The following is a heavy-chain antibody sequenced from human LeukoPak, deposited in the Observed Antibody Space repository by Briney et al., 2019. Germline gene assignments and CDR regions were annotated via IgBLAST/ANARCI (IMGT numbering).Heavy chain of an antibody. V-gene: IGHV1-2*02. Sequence: GASVNVSCKPSVYIFTGYYIYWVREAPGQGLEWMEWINPNSGGKKYAQTFEGRVTMPRDTYMNTAYMEVSRLRSDDTGVYYCAPAGYSCESSGSYYFDYWGQGTLVTVSS. CDR3: APAGYSCESSGSYYFDY. J-gene: IGHJ4*02. D-gene: IGHD3-22*01. CDR1: VYIFTGYY. CDR2: INPNSGGK.